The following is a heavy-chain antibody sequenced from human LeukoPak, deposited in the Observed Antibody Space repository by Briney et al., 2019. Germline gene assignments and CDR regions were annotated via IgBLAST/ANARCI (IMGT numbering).Heavy chain of an antibody. V-gene: IGHV1-2*04. CDR2: INPNSGGT. D-gene: IGHD3-22*01. Sequence: ASVKVSCKASGYTFTGYYMHWVRQAPGQGLEWTGWINPNSGGTNYAQKFQGWVTMTRDTSISTAYMELSRLRSDDTAVYYCARRRYYDSSGYYLDYWGQGTLVTVSS. CDR1: GYTFTGYY. J-gene: IGHJ4*02. CDR3: ARRRYYDSSGYYLDY.